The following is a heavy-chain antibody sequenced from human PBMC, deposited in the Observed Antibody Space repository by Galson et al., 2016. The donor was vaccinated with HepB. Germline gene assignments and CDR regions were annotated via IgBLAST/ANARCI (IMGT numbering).Heavy chain of an antibody. Sequence: SLRLSCAASGFTFSRYWMTWVRQAPGKGLEWVANIKQDGSEEYYVDSVKGRFTVSRDNAKNSLYLQMNSLRAEDTAVYYRARSYGLASYYSVPFYWGQGTLVTVSS. D-gene: IGHD3-10*01. J-gene: IGHJ4*02. CDR2: IKQDGSEE. CDR1: GFTFSRYW. CDR3: ARSYGLASYYSVPFY. V-gene: IGHV3-7*03.